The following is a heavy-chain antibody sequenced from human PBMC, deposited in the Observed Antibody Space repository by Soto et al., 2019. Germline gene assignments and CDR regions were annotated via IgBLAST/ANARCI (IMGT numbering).Heavy chain of an antibody. V-gene: IGHV3-23*01. J-gene: IGHJ3*02. Sequence: GGSLRLSCAASGFTFSSYAMSWVRQAPGKGLEWVSAISGSGGSTYYADSVKGRFTISRDNSKNRLYLQMNSLRAEDTAVYYCAKDLGSSLTRSVNDAFDIWGQGTMVTVSS. CDR2: ISGSGGST. CDR1: GFTFSSYA. CDR3: AKDLGSSLTRSVNDAFDI. D-gene: IGHD6-6*01.